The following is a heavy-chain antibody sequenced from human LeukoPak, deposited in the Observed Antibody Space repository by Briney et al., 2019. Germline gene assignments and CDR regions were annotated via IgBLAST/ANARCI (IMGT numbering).Heavy chain of an antibody. Sequence: PGGSLRLSCEVSGFTFNSYSMNWVRQAPGKGLEWVSYISSSSSTIYYADSVKGRFTISRDNAKNSLYLQMNSLRAEDTAVYYCARLSAAAAIDYWGQGTLVTVSS. D-gene: IGHD6-13*01. CDR2: ISSSSSTI. CDR1: GFTFNSYS. J-gene: IGHJ4*02. V-gene: IGHV3-48*01. CDR3: ARLSAAAAIDY.